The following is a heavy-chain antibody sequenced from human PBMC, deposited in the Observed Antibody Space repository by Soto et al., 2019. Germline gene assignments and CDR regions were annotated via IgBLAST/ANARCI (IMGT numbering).Heavy chain of an antibody. CDR2: ISDGDGAT. V-gene: IGHV3-23*01. D-gene: IGHD6-6*01. CDR3: AKAGEAARSYCDGMDV. J-gene: IGHJ6*02. CDR1: GFPFSDYA. Sequence: LRLSCAASGFPFSDYAMTWVRQAPGKGLEWVSDISDGDGATHYADSVEGRFTMSRDDSKNMVYLQMNSLRAEDTAVYYCAKAGEAARSYCDGMDVWGQGTTVTVS.